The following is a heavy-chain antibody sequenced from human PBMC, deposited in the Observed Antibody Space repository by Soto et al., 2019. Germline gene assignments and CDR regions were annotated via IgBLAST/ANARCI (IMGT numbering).Heavy chain of an antibody. J-gene: IGHJ4*02. CDR2: LYYSGST. CDR3: ARKSSIYSTWPLIDY. D-gene: IGHD6-13*01. Sequence: SETLSLTCTVSGGSIGSYYWRWIRQPPGKGLEWIGYLYYSGSTNYNPSLKSRVTISVDTSKNQFSLKLSSVTAADTAVYCCARKSSIYSTWPLIDYWGQGTLVTVSS. V-gene: IGHV4-59*01. CDR1: GGSIGSYY.